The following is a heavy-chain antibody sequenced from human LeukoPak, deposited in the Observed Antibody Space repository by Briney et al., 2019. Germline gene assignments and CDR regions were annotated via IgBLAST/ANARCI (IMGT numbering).Heavy chain of an antibody. V-gene: IGHV3-30*03. CDR1: GFTFSTYR. J-gene: IGHJ4*02. CDR3: ARDSYGDYYFDY. Sequence: PGRSLRLSCAASGFTFSTYRMHWVRQAPGRGLEWVALISYDGSDKYYAESVKGRLSISRDNSKNTLFLQMHSLRADDTAVYYCARDSYGDYYFDYWGQGTLVTVSS. D-gene: IGHD4-17*01. CDR2: ISYDGSDK.